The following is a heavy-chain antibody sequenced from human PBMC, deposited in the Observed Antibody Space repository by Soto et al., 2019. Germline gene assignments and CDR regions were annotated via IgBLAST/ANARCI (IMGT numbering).Heavy chain of an antibody. Sequence: EVQLVESGGGLVQPGGSLRLSCAASGFTFSSYWMHWVRQAPGKGLVWVSSISTDASSTSYADPVKGRFTISRDNAKNTLYLQMNSLRAEDKAVYYCARLPNKSPQNWGQGTLVIVSP. V-gene: IGHV3-74*01. J-gene: IGHJ1*01. CDR1: GFTFSSYW. CDR2: ISTDASST. CDR3: ARLPNKSPQN.